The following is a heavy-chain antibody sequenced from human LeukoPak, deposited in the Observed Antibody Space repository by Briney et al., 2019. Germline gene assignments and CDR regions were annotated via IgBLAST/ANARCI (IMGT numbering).Heavy chain of an antibody. CDR1: GFTFSIYA. V-gene: IGHV3-23*01. Sequence: GGSLRLSCATSGFTFSIYAMSWVRQAPGKGLECVSTISGSGGSPYYADSVKGRFTISRDNSKNTMYLQMNSLRAEDTAVYYCAKEDLYNGMDVWGKGTTVTVSS. CDR3: AKEDLYNGMDV. J-gene: IGHJ6*04. CDR2: ISGSGGSP.